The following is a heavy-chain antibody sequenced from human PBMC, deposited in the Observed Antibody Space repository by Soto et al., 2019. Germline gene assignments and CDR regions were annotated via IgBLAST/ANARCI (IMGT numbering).Heavy chain of an antibody. CDR3: ARARIQLWLEGEYYYYGMDV. D-gene: IGHD5-18*01. V-gene: IGHV4-31*03. Sequence: QVQLQESGPGLVKPSQTLSLTCTVSGGSISSGGYYWSWIRQHPGKGLEWIGYIYYSGSTYYNPSPKSRVTISVDTSKNQFSLKLSSVTAADTAVYYYARARIQLWLEGEYYYYGMDVWGQGTTVTVSS. CDR2: IYYSGST. CDR1: GGSISSGGYY. J-gene: IGHJ6*02.